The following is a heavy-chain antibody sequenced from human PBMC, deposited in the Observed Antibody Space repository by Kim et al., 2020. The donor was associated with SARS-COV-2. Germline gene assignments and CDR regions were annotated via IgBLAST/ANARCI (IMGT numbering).Heavy chain of an antibody. Sequence: ASVKVSCKASGYTFTSYYMHWVRQAPGQGLEWMGIINPSGGSTSYAQKFQGRVTMTRDTSTSTVYMELSSLRSEDTAVYYCASLGREPNYYYDSRNRGVDAFDIWGQGTMVTVSS. V-gene: IGHV1-46*01. CDR1: GYTFTSYY. CDR3: ASLGREPNYYYDSRNRGVDAFDI. CDR2: INPSGGST. D-gene: IGHD3-22*01. J-gene: IGHJ3*02.